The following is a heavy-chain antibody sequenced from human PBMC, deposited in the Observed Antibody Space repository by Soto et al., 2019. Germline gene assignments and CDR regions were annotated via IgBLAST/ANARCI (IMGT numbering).Heavy chain of an antibody. D-gene: IGHD1-26*01. CDR2: ISGSGGST. Sequence: LRLSCAASGFTFRSYAMSWVRQAPGKGLEWVSAISGSGGSTYYADSVKGRFTISRDNSKNTLYLQMNSLRAEDTAVYYCAKTVGATTNWFDPWGQGTLVTVSS. J-gene: IGHJ5*02. V-gene: IGHV3-23*01. CDR1: GFTFRSYA. CDR3: AKTVGATTNWFDP.